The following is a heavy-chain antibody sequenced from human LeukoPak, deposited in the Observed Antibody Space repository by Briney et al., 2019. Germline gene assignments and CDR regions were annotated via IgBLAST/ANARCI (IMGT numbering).Heavy chain of an antibody. D-gene: IGHD4-17*01. J-gene: IGHJ4*02. Sequence: GGSLRLSCAASGFTFSSYSMNWVRQAPGKGLEWVSSISSSSSYIYYADSVKGRFTISRDSAKNSLYLQMNSLRAEDTAVYYCASLAVTTTFDYWGQGTLVTVSS. V-gene: IGHV3-21*01. CDR3: ASLAVTTTFDY. CDR1: GFTFSSYS. CDR2: ISSSSSYI.